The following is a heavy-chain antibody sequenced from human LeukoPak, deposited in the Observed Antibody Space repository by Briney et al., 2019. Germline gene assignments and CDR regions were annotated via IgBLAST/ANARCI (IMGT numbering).Heavy chain of an antibody. CDR1: GFTFSSYW. D-gene: IGHD4-17*01. CDR2: IKSDGST. Sequence: GGSLRLSCAASGFTFSSYWMHWVRQIPGKGLMWVSRIKSDGSTIYADSVKGRFTISRDNAKNTVYLQMNSLRAEDTAVYYCARDKNHGDSYFAYWGQGILVTVSS. V-gene: IGHV3-74*01. J-gene: IGHJ4*02. CDR3: ARDKNHGDSYFAY.